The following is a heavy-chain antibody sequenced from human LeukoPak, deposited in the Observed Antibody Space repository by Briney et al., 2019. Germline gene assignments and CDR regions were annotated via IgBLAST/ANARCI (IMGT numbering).Heavy chain of an antibody. CDR2: IIPIFGTA. D-gene: IGHD3-22*01. Sequence: ASVKVSCKASGGTFSSYAISWVRQAPGQGLEWMGGIIPIFGTANYAQKFQGRVTITADKSTSTAYMELSSLRSEDTAVYYCAGTYYYDSSGYWKGDYWGQGTLVTVSS. CDR3: AGTYYYDSSGYWKGDY. V-gene: IGHV1-69*06. J-gene: IGHJ4*02. CDR1: GGTFSSYA.